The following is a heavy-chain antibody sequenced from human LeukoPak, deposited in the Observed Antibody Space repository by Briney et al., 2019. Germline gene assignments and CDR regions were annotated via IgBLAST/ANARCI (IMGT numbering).Heavy chain of an antibody. CDR2: INSDGSST. J-gene: IGHJ6*03. CDR1: GFTFSSYW. V-gene: IGHV3-74*01. CDR3: ARELMYYYYYMDV. Sequence: PGGSLRLSCAASGFTFSSYWMHWVRQAPGKGLVWVSRINSDGSSTSYADSVKGRFTISRDNAKNTLHLQMNSLRAEDTAVYYCARELMYYYYYMDVWGKGTTVTVSS.